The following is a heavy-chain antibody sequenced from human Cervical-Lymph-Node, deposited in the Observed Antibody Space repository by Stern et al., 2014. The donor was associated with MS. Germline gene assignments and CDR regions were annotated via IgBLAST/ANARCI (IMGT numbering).Heavy chain of an antibody. CDR3: AHSLSYYDIMTNYYRQPHFDY. Sequence: ESGPTLVKPTQTLTLTCTFSGFSLSTSGVGVGWIRQPPGKALEWLALIYWDDDKRYSPSLNSRLTITKDTSKSQVVLRMTNMDTVDTATYYCAHSLSYYDIMTNYYRQPHFDYWGQGTLVTVSS. CDR1: GFSLSTSGVG. CDR2: IYWDDDK. V-gene: IGHV2-5*02. D-gene: IGHD3-9*01. J-gene: IGHJ4*02.